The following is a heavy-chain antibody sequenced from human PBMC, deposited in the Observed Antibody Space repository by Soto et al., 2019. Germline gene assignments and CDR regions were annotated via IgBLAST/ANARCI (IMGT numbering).Heavy chain of an antibody. J-gene: IGHJ6*02. D-gene: IGHD3-16*01. CDR1: GGSISSGGYS. Sequence: SETLSLTCAVSGGSISSGGYSWSWIRQPPGKGLEWIGYIYHSGSTYYNPSLKSRVTISVDRSKNQFSLKLSSVTAADTAVYYCAQGGVRMDVWGQGTTVTVSS. CDR3: AQGGVRMDV. V-gene: IGHV4-30-2*01. CDR2: IYHSGST.